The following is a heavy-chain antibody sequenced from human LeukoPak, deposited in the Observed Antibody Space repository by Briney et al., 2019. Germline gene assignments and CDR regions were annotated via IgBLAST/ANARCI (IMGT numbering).Heavy chain of an antibody. CDR3: TRDPRRNDNLNNWFDP. Sequence: AGGSLRLSCAASGFSFKTYGMHWVRQAPGKGLEWVALISFDGRSEYYTDSVKGRFTISRDNAKNTLYLQMNSLTAEDTAVYYCTRDPRRNDNLNNWFDPWGQGTLVTVSS. CDR2: ISFDGRSE. D-gene: IGHD1-1*01. V-gene: IGHV3-30*03. CDR1: GFSFKTYG. J-gene: IGHJ5*02.